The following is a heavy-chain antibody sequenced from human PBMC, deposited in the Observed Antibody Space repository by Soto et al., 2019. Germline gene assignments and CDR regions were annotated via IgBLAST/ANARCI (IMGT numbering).Heavy chain of an antibody. V-gene: IGHV4-34*01. D-gene: IGHD3-10*01. J-gene: IGHJ5*02. CDR2: INVSGKT. CDR1: GGSFSGYY. CDR3: ARVSTPASIVRGEGIGWFDP. Sequence: QVHLQQWGAGLLKPSETLSLTCAVSGGSFSGYYWNWLRQSPGNGLEWIGEINVSGKTNYNPSLKRRLTLSLDTSKNHYSLKLSSVSAADTAVYYWARVSTPASIVRGEGIGWFDPWGQGTLVTVSS.